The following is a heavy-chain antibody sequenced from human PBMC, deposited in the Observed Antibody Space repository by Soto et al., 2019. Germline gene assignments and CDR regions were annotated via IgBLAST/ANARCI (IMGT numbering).Heavy chain of an antibody. J-gene: IGHJ4*02. D-gene: IGHD6-13*01. CDR2: ISYDGSNI. Sequence: GGSLRLSCAASGFTFTNYAMHWVRQAPGKGLEWVALISYDGSNIYYSDSVKGRFTISRDNSKNTLYLQMNSLRAEDTAVYYCVKGRSSWKSVGVDYWGPGNLVTVSS. V-gene: IGHV3-30*18. CDR3: VKGRSSWKSVGVDY. CDR1: GFTFTNYA.